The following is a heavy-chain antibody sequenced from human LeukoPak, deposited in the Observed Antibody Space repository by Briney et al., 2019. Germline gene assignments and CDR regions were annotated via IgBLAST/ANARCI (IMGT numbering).Heavy chain of an antibody. J-gene: IGHJ3*02. D-gene: IGHD6-19*01. CDR3: AVYSSGWYNTFDI. V-gene: IGHV3-7*01. CDR2: IKQDGSEK. Sequence: GGSLRLSCEASGFTFDNYRMSWVRQAPGKGLEWVANIKQDGSEKYYVDSVKGRFTISRDNAKSSLFLQMNSLGAEDTAVYYCAVYSSGWYNTFDIWGQGTMVTVSS. CDR1: GFTFDNYR.